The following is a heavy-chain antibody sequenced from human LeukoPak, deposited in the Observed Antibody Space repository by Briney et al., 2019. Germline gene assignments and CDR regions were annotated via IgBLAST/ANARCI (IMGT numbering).Heavy chain of an antibody. CDR3: ARHAFRGSTYYFDY. V-gene: IGHV4-61*02. D-gene: IGHD5-12*01. CDR2: IYTSGST. CDR1: GGSISSGSYY. Sequence: SETLSLTCTVSGGSISSGSYYWSWIRQPAGKGLEWIGRIYTSGSTNYNPSLKSRVTISVDTSKNQFSLKLSSVTAADTAVYYCARHAFRGSTYYFDYWGQGTLVTVSS. J-gene: IGHJ4*02.